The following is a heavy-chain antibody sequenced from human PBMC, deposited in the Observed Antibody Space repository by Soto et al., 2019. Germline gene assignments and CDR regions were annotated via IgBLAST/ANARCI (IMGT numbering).Heavy chain of an antibody. CDR1: GLNFSSYS. Sequence: GGPMRVSCAASGLNFSSYSMNWVSKATGKGLEWVSSISSSSSYIYYADSVKGRFTISRDNAKNSLYLQMNSLRAEDTAVYYCARDSYYYGSGPLYGMDVWGQGTTVTVSS. CDR3: ARDSYYYGSGPLYGMDV. CDR2: ISSSSSYI. D-gene: IGHD3-10*01. J-gene: IGHJ6*02. V-gene: IGHV3-21*01.